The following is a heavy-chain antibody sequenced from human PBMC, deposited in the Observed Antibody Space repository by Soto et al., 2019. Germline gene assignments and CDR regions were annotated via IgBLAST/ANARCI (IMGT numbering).Heavy chain of an antibody. CDR1: GFTFSSHE. V-gene: IGHV3-48*03. CDR3: ARGGYCVSTTCYSFNAFDI. J-gene: IGHJ3*02. Sequence: EVQLVESGGGLAQSGGSLRLSCAASGFTFSSHEMNWVRQAPGKGLEWISYISSSGTIYYADSVRGRFTISRDNAKNSLYLQMDSLRAEDSTVYYCARGGYCVSTTCYSFNAFDIWGQGTVVTVSS. CDR2: ISSSGTI. D-gene: IGHD2-2*02.